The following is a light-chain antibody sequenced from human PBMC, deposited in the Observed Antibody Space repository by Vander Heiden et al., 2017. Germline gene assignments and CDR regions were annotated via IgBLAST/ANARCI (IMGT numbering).Light chain of an antibody. Sequence: QSVLTQPPAVPWAPGQRVTISCTGSSSNIGTGYDVHWYQLLPGTAPKLLIFNDNDRPSGVPDRFSGSKSGTSASLAITGLQAEDEADYYCQSYDSSLTSPVFGGGTKLTVL. CDR1: SSNIGTGYD. CDR3: QSYDSSLTSPV. J-gene: IGLJ3*02. V-gene: IGLV1-40*01. CDR2: NDN.